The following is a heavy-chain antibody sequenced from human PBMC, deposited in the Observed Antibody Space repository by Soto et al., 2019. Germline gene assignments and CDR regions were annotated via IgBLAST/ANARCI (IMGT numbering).Heavy chain of an antibody. D-gene: IGHD3-10*01. CDR3: ARPLGGDQAVFDY. V-gene: IGHV3-21*01. CDR2: ISSSSSYI. CDR1: GCTFSSYS. J-gene: IGHJ4*02. Sequence: PGGSLRLSCAASGCTFSSYSMSWVRQAPGKGLEWVSSISSSSSYIYYADSVKGRFTISRDNAKNSLYLQMNSLRAEDTAVYYCARPLGGDQAVFDYWGQGTLVTVSS.